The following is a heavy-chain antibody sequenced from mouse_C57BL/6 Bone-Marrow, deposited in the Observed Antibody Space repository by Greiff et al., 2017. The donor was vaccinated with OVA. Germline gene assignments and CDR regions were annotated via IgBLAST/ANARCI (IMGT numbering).Heavy chain of an antibody. Sequence: EVQGVESGGGLVQPGGSLSLSCAASGFTFTDYYMSWVRQPPGKALEWLGFIRNKANGYTTESSASVTGRFTISMDNSQSILYLQMNARRAEDSATYYCARSMITTGVRYYAMDYWGQGTSVTVSS. CDR3: ARSMITTGVRYYAMDY. J-gene: IGHJ4*01. CDR1: GFTFTDYY. D-gene: IGHD2-4*01. CDR2: IRNKANGYTT. V-gene: IGHV7-3*01.